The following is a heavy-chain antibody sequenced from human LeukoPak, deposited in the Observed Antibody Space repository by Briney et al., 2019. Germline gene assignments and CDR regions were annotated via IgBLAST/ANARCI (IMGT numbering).Heavy chain of an antibody. CDR3: AGDQRTNCSGGSCYSVWFDP. CDR2: IYYSGST. J-gene: IGHJ5*02. Sequence: PSETLSLTCTVSGGSISSYYWSWIRQPPGKGLEWIGYIYYSGSTNYNPSLKSRVTISVDTSKNQFSLKLSSVTAADTAVYYCAGDQRTNCSGGSCYSVWFDPWGQGTLVTVSS. V-gene: IGHV4-59*01. D-gene: IGHD2-15*01. CDR1: GGSISSYY.